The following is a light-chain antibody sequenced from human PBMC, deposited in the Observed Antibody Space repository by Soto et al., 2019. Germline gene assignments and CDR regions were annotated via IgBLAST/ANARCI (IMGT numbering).Light chain of an antibody. CDR3: QQYNTYSRT. CDR2: KAS. CDR1: QSINSW. V-gene: IGKV1-5*03. Sequence: DIQMTQSPSTLSASVGDRVTITCRASQSINSWLAWYQQKPGKAPKLLIYKASGLESGVPSRFSGSGSGTVFTLTISSLQPDDFATYYCQQYNTYSRTFGQGTKLEIK. J-gene: IGKJ2*01.